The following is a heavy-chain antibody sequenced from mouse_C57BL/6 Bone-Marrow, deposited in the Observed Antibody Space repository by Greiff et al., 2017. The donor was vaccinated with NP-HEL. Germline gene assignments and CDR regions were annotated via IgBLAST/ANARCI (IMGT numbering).Heavy chain of an antibody. V-gene: IGHV1-7*01. Sequence: QVQLQQSGADLAKPGASVQLSCKASGYTFTSYWLPWVQQSPGPGLEWIGYINPSSGYTKYNQKFKDKATLTADKSSSTAYMQLSSLTYEDSAVYYCARKFITTVVAPFDYWGQGTTLTVSS. CDR2: INPSSGYT. J-gene: IGHJ2*01. D-gene: IGHD1-1*01. CDR1: GYTFTSYW. CDR3: ARKFITTVVAPFDY.